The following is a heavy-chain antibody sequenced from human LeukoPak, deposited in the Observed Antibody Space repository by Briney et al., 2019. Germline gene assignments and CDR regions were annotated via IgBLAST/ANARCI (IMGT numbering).Heavy chain of an antibody. Sequence: GASVKVSCKASGYTFTSNYIHWVRQAPGQGLEWMGMIYPRDGSTSYAQKFQGRVTMTRDTSTSTVYMYLSSLRSEDTAVYYCARDSLYGVVDYWGQGTLVTVSS. CDR1: GYTFTSNY. CDR2: IYPRDGST. D-gene: IGHD4-17*01. J-gene: IGHJ4*02. V-gene: IGHV1-46*01. CDR3: ARDSLYGVVDY.